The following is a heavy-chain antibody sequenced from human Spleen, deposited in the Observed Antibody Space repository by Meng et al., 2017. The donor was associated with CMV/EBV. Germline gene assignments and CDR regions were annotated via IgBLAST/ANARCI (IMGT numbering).Heavy chain of an antibody. J-gene: IGHJ4*02. CDR3: ALTGKFDY. V-gene: IGHV3-23*01. D-gene: IGHD7-27*01. Sequence: SLRLSCAASGFIFNNYAMNWVHQAPGKGLEWVSDINYSGDNTNYADSVKGRFTISRDNSKNTLYLQMNSLRADDTALYYCALTGKFDYWGQGTLVTVSS. CDR2: INYSGDNT. CDR1: GFIFNNYA.